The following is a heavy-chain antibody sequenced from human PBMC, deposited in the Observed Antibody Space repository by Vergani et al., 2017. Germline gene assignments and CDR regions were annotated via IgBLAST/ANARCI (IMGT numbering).Heavy chain of an antibody. V-gene: IGHV4-38-2*02. D-gene: IGHD1-1*01. CDR3: ARQGMLTGSFYSY. Sequence: QVQLQESGPGLVKPSETLSLTCSVSGYSISRGYYWGWIRQPPGKGLEWIATVFHSGSAYYNPSLRRRVTISVETSKNQFSLRLTTLTAADTAVYYCARQGMLTGSFYSYWGQGSLVTVSS. CDR2: VFHSGSA. CDR1: GYSISRGYY. J-gene: IGHJ4*02.